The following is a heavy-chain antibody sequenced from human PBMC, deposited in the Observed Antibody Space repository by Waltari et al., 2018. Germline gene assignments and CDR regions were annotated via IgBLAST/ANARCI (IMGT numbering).Heavy chain of an antibody. J-gene: IGHJ6*03. Sequence: EVQLVESGGGLVKPRGSRTLSCFTSGFIFSCLVIHWVRQAPGKGLEWVGRIRSESNSYATKYSASLDGSFIISRDDSTNTAYLLMNSLKIEDTAVYYCIRQNDYNTLDVWGKGTTVTIS. CDR2: IRSESNSYAT. CDR3: IRQNDYNTLDV. V-gene: IGHV3-73*02. CDR1: GFIFSCLV. D-gene: IGHD4-4*01.